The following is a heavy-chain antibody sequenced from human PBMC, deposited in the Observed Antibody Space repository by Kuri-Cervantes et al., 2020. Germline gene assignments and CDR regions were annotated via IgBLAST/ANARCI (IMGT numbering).Heavy chain of an antibody. CDR2: FDPEDGET. D-gene: IGHD6-6*01. CDR3: ARASAARPEVLSFEY. V-gene: IGHV1-24*01. Sequence: ASVKVSCKVSGYTLTELSMKWVRQAPGKGLEWMGGFDPEDGETIYAQKFQGRVTMTEDTSTDTAYMELSSLRSEDTAVYYCARASAARPEVLSFEYWGQGTLVTVSS. CDR1: GYTLTELS. J-gene: IGHJ4*02.